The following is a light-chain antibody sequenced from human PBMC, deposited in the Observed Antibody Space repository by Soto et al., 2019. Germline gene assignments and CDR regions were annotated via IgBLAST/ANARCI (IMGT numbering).Light chain of an antibody. CDR3: QKYNSAHQT. CDR1: QGISNY. V-gene: IGKV1-27*01. CDR2: AAS. J-gene: IGKJ1*01. Sequence: DIQMTQSPSSLSASVGDRVTITCRASQGISNYVAWYQQKPGKVPKLLIYAASTLQSGVAYRFSGSGSGTDFTLPISSLQPEDIATYSCQKYNSAHQTFGQGTKVEIK.